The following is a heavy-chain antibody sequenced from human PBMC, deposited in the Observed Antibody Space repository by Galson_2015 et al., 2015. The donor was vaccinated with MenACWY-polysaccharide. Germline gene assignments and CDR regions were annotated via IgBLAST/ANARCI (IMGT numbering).Heavy chain of an antibody. Sequence: TLSLTCTVTGGSVSSGRYYWNWIRQPAGEGLEWIGRIHTSGSTHYRSALKSRATISVDMSKNQFSLELTSVTAADTAVYYCARDGDLEMATIYDYSYGMEVWGQGTAVTVSS. CDR3: ARDGDLEMATIYDYSYGMEV. CDR1: GGSVSSGRYY. J-gene: IGHJ6*02. V-gene: IGHV4-61*02. D-gene: IGHD5-24*01. CDR2: IHTSGST.